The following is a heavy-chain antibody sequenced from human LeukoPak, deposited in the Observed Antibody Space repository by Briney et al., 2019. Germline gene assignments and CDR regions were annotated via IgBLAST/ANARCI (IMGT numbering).Heavy chain of an antibody. CDR2: IYHSGST. D-gene: IGHD6-19*01. Sequence: SETLSLTCAVSGGSISSGGYSWSWIRQPPGKGLEWIGYIYHSGSTNYNPSLKSRVTISVDTSKNQFSLKLSSVTAADTAVYYCARAVAGTCNFDYWGQGTLVTVSS. CDR1: GGSISSGGYS. J-gene: IGHJ4*02. V-gene: IGHV4-30-2*01. CDR3: ARAVAGTCNFDY.